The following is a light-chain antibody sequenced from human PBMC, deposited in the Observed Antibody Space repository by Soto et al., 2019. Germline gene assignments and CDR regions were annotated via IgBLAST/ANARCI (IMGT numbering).Light chain of an antibody. CDR2: DVT. CDR1: CSEGGTFYF. J-gene: IGLJ1*01. Sequence: QSALTQPRSVSGSPGQSVTISCTGSCSEGGTFYFVSWYQQYPGKGPKLIIYDVTERPSGVPDRFSGSKSGNTASLTISGLQAEDEADYYCCSYAGSYTYIFGSGTKVTVL. CDR3: CSYAGSYTYI. V-gene: IGLV2-11*01.